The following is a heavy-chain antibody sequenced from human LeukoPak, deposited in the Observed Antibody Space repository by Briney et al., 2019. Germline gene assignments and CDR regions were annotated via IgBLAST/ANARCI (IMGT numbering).Heavy chain of an antibody. CDR2: ISGSGGST. CDR1: GFTFSSYG. J-gene: IGHJ6*03. Sequence: GGTLRLSCAASGFTFSSYGMSWVRQAPGKGLEWVSAISGSGGSTYYADSVKGRFTISRDNSKNTLYLQMNSLRAEDAALYYCAREGSGSYFSQTSDYYYYYYMDVWGKGTTVTVSS. D-gene: IGHD3-10*01. V-gene: IGHV3-23*01. CDR3: AREGSGSYFSQTSDYYYYYYMDV.